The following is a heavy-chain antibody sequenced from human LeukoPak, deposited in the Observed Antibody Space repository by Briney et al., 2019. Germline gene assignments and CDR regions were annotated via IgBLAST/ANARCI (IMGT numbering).Heavy chain of an antibody. D-gene: IGHD1-26*01. CDR2: IIPIFGTA. CDR3: ARAPFGGSYSSGEDY. CDR1: GGTFSSYA. J-gene: IGHJ4*02. V-gene: IGHV1-69*13. Sequence: GASVKVSCKASGGTFSSYAISWVRQAPGQGLEWMGGIIPIFGTANYVQKFQGRVTITADESTSTAYMELSSLRSEDTAVYYCARAPFGGSYSSGEDYWGQGTLVTVSS.